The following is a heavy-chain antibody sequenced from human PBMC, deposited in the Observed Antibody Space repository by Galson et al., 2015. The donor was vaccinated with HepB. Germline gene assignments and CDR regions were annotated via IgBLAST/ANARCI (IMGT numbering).Heavy chain of an antibody. CDR2: IRSKAYGGTT. CDR1: GFTFGDYA. V-gene: IGHV3-49*03. Sequence: SLRLSCAASGFTFGDYAMSWFRQAPGKGLEWVGFIRSKAYGGTTEYAASVKGRFTISRDDSKSIAYLQMNSLKTEDTAVYYCTRTGYCGGDCYWGYFDYWGQGTLVTVSS. D-gene: IGHD2-21*01. CDR3: TRTGYCGGDCYWGYFDY. J-gene: IGHJ4*02.